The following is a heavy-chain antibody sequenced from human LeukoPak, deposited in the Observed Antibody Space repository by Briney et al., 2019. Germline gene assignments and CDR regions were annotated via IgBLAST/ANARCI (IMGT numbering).Heavy chain of an antibody. CDR2: INPKTGAT. J-gene: IGHJ4*02. V-gene: IGHV1-2*02. CDR1: GYTFTRFY. Sequence: ASVKVSCKASGYTFTRFYIHWVRQAPGQGPEWMGWINPKTGATSYAEKFQGSITMTRDTSINTVYMEMSRLRLDDTAMYFCTRPIHIETATILGYWGQGSLVTVSS. D-gene: IGHD5-24*01. CDR3: TRPIHIETATILGY.